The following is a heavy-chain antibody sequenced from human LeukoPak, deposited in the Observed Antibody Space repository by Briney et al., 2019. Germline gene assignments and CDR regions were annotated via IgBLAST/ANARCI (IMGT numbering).Heavy chain of an antibody. CDR1: GFTVSSNY. Sequence: GGSLRLSCAASGFTVSSNYMSWVRQAPGKGLEWVSVIYSGGSTYYADSVKGRFTISRDNSKNTLYLQMNSLSPEDTAVYYCARDLRLTTIFGVVSNWGQGTLVTDSS. CDR2: IYSGGST. J-gene: IGHJ4*02. D-gene: IGHD3-3*01. V-gene: IGHV3-66*02. CDR3: ARDLRLTTIFGVVSN.